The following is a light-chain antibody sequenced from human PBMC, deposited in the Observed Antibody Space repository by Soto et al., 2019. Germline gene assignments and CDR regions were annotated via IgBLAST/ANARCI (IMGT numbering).Light chain of an antibody. Sequence: EIVLTQSPATLSLSPGQRATLSCRASQTVRSSYLAWYQQKPGQAPRLLIYDASDRATGIPDRFSGSGSGTDFTLTISRLEPEDFAVYYCQKRGDWPLYTFGQGTKVDIK. J-gene: IGKJ2*01. V-gene: IGKV3D-20*02. CDR2: DAS. CDR3: QKRGDWPLYT. CDR1: QTVRSSY.